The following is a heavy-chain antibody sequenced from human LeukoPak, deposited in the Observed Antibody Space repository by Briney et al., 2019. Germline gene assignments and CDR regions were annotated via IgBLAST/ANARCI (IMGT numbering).Heavy chain of an antibody. CDR2: IKSKTDGGTT. Sequence: PGGSLRLSCAASGFTFNNAWMSWVRQAPGKGLEWVGRIKSKTDGGTTDYAAPVKGRFTISRDDSKNTVYLQMNGLKTEDAAVYYCTTDRIAVAGILDYWGQGTPVTVSS. J-gene: IGHJ4*02. D-gene: IGHD6-19*01. CDR3: TTDRIAVAGILDY. V-gene: IGHV3-15*01. CDR1: GFTFNNAW.